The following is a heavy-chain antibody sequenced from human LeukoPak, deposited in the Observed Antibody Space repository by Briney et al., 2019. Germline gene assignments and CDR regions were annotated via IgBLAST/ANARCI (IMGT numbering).Heavy chain of an antibody. CDR3: ARDRPYGSWRGDPIDY. CDR2: TKHDGSDK. D-gene: IGHD3-3*01. CDR1: GFTFSNHW. Sequence: GGSLRLSCAAAGFTFSNHWMSWVRQAPGKGLEWVATTKHDGSDKYYVDSVKGRFTISRDNAKKSLYLQMNSLRAEDTAVYYCARDRPYGSWRGDPIDYWGQGTLVIVSS. V-gene: IGHV3-7*01. J-gene: IGHJ4*02.